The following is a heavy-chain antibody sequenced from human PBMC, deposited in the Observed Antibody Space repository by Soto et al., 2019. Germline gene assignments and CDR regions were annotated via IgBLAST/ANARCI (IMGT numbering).Heavy chain of an antibody. Sequence: EVQLLESGGGLVQPGESLRLSCAASGFNFSTYGMTWVRQAPGRGLEWVSAIYPSGGEIYYAAAVMGRFIISRDDSRGSVSLQMDNLRGEDTATYYCVKGGWGDNWGPGTLVTVSS. D-gene: IGHD6-19*01. V-gene: IGHV3-23*01. CDR2: IYPSGGEI. CDR3: VKGGWGDN. J-gene: IGHJ4*02. CDR1: GFNFSTYG.